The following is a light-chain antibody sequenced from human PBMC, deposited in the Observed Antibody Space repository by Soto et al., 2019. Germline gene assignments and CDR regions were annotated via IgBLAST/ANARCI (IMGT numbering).Light chain of an antibody. Sequence: QSVLTQPPSVSAAPGQKVTISCSGSNSNIGNNYVSWHQQVPGSAPKLLIYDDDNRPSGVPDRVSGSKSGTSATLGITGLQTGDEADYYCATWDITLRIVVFGGGTKLTVL. CDR1: NSNIGNNY. CDR2: DDD. CDR3: ATWDITLRIVV. J-gene: IGLJ2*01. V-gene: IGLV1-51*01.